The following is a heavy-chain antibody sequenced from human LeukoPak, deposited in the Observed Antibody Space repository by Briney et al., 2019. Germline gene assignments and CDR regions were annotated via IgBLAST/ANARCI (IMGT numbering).Heavy chain of an antibody. CDR3: AKSDCGGDGRLLDY. J-gene: IGHJ4*02. V-gene: IGHV3-23*01. D-gene: IGHD2-21*02. CDR1: GFTFSTYA. CDR2: FGGSGGTI. Sequence: GGSLRLSCAASGFTFSTYAMSWVRQAPGKGLEWVSHFGGSGGTIYYADSVKGRFTISRDNSKNTLYLQMNSLRAEDTAVYYCAKSDCGGDGRLLDYWGQGTLVTVSS.